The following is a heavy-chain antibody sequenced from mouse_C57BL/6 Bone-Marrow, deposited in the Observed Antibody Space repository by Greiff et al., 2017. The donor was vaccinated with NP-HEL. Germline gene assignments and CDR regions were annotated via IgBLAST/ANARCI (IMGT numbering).Heavy chain of an antibody. CDR1: GFNITNTY. V-gene: IGHV14-3*01. D-gene: IGHD2-5*01. CDR3: AREGDSNFYGYFDV. J-gene: IGHJ1*03. CDR2: IDPADGNT. Sequence: EVKLEESVAELVRPGASVKLSCTASGFNITNTYMHWVKQRPEQGLEWIGRIDPADGNTKYAPKFQGKATITADRSSNTAYLQLSSLTSEDTAIYYCAREGDSNFYGYFDVWGTGTTVTVSS.